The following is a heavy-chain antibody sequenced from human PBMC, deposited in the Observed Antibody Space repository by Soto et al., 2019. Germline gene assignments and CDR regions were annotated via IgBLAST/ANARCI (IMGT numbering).Heavy chain of an antibody. J-gene: IGHJ5*02. V-gene: IGHV5-51*01. CDR3: ARHETQQLVNWFDP. CDR1: AYSFTGYW. D-gene: IGHD6-13*01. Sequence: GESEKKYCKESAYSFTGYWIGSVRQMPGKGLEWMGIIYPGDSDTRYSPSFQGQVTISADKSISTAYLQWSSLKASDTAMYYCARHETQQLVNWFDPWGQGTLVTVPQ. CDR2: IYPGDSDT.